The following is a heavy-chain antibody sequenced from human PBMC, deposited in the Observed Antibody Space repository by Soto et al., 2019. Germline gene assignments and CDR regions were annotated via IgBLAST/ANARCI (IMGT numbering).Heavy chain of an antibody. V-gene: IGHV3-23*01. J-gene: IGHJ6*02. CDR1: GFTFSSYA. CDR2: ISGSGGST. CDR3: ARAGDIVVVPATPGPYYYYGMDV. Sequence: EVQLLESGGGLVQPGGSLRLSCAASGFTFSSYAMSWVRQAPGKGLEWVSAISGSGGSTYYADSVKGRFTISRDNSKNTLYLQMNSLRAEDTAVYYCARAGDIVVVPATPGPYYYYGMDVWGQGTTVTVSS. D-gene: IGHD2-2*01.